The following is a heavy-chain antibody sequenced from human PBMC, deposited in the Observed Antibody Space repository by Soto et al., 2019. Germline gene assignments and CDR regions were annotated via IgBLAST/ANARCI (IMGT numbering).Heavy chain of an antibody. D-gene: IGHD3-3*01. J-gene: IGHJ6*02. CDR1: GGTFSSYA. CDR2: FIPIFGTA. CDR3: ARREYDFWSGYYKLAYYYYGMDV. Sequence: SVKVSCTASGGTFSSYAISWVRQAPGQGLEWMGGFIPIFGTANYAQKFQGRVTITADESTSTAYMELSSLRSEDTAVYYCARREYDFWSGYYKLAYYYYGMDVWGQGTTVTVSS. V-gene: IGHV1-69*13.